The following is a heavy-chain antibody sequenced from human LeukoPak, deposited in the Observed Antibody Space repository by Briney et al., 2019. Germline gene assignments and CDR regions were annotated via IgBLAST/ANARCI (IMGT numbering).Heavy chain of an antibody. V-gene: IGHV4-39*01. CDR1: GGSISSSSYY. D-gene: IGHD6-13*01. CDR2: IYYSGST. Sequence: SETLSLTCTVSGGSISSSSYYWGWIRQPPGKGLEWIGSIYYSGSTYYNPSLKSRVTISVDTSKNQFSLKLSSVTAAGTAVYYCARRSSSWYFDWFDPWGQGTLVTVSS. CDR3: ARRSSSWYFDWFDP. J-gene: IGHJ5*02.